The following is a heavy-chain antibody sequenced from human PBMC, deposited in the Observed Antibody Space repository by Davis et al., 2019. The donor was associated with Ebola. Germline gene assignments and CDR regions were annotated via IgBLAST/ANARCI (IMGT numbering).Heavy chain of an antibody. Sequence: GESLKISCKGSGYSFTSYWIGWVRQMPGKGLEWMGIIYPGDSDTRYSPSFQGQVTISADKSISTAYLQWSSLKASDTAMYYCARAASYDFWSGAGSGYYYYYYMDVWGKGTTVTVSS. CDR2: IYPGDSDT. J-gene: IGHJ6*03. D-gene: IGHD3-3*01. CDR3: ARAASYDFWSGAGSGYYYYYYMDV. V-gene: IGHV5-51*01. CDR1: GYSFTSYW.